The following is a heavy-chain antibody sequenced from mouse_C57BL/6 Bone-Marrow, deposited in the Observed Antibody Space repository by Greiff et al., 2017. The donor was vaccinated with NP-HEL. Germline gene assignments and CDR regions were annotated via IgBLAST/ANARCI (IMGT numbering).Heavy chain of an antibody. CDR3: VRDRNYGSSSSRYYYAMDY. CDR2: IRSKSSNYAT. CDR1: GFTFNTYA. Sequence: EVHLVESGGGLVQPKGSLKLSCAASGFTFNTYAMHWVRQAPGKGLEWVARIRSKSSNYATYYADSVKDRFTISRDDSQSMLYLQMNNLKTEDTAMYYCVRDRNYGSSSSRYYYAMDYWGQGTSVTVSS. J-gene: IGHJ4*01. V-gene: IGHV10-3*01. D-gene: IGHD1-1*01.